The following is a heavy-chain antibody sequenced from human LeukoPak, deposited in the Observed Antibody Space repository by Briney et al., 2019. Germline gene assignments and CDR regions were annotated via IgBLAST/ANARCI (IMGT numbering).Heavy chain of an antibody. Sequence: PGGSLRLSCAASGFTFSSYAMHWVRQAPGKGLEWVAVISYDGSNKYYADSVKGRFTISRDNSKNTLYLQMNSLRAEDTAVYYCARVQGRYFDWLFDAFDIWGQGTMVTVSS. V-gene: IGHV3-30*04. J-gene: IGHJ3*02. CDR3: ARVQGRYFDWLFDAFDI. CDR2: ISYDGSNK. D-gene: IGHD3-9*01. CDR1: GFTFSSYA.